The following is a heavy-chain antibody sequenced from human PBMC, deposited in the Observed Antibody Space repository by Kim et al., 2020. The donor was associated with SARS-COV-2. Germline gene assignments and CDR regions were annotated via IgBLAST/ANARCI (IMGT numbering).Heavy chain of an antibody. J-gene: IGHJ4*02. V-gene: IGHV3-48*02. CDR2: ISSSSNTI. Sequence: GGSLRLSCAASGFTFSSYSMNWVRQAPGRGLEWISYISSSSNTIYYADSVQGRFTISRDNAKNSLYLQTNSLRDADTTVYYCGRVETLSFDYWCQGTLVT. D-gene: IGHD3-16*02. CDR1: GFTFSSYS. CDR3: GRVETLSFDY.